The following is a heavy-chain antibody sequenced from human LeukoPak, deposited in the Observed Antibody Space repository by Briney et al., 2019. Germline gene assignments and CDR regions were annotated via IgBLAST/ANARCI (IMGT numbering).Heavy chain of an antibody. CDR3: AKDRHPCSGSRCPKYYFDY. CDR2: IQSDGSNE. D-gene: IGHD2-2*01. Sequence: PGGSLRLSCAASAFTFSSYGMHWVRQAPGKGLEWVAFIQSDGSNEDYADSVKGRFTVSRDNSKNTLYLQLTSLRGEDTAVYFCAKDRHPCSGSRCPKYYFDYWGLGTLVTVSS. CDR1: AFTFSSYG. J-gene: IGHJ4*02. V-gene: IGHV3-30*02.